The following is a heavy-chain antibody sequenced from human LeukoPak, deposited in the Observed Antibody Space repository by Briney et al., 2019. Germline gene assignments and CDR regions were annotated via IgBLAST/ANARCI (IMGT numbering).Heavy chain of an antibody. Sequence: SETLSLTCTVSGYSISSGYYWGWIRQPPGKGLEWIGSIYHSGSTYYNPSLKSRVTISVDTSKNQFSLKLSSVTAADTAVYYCARESGAFGELSYWGQGTLVTVSS. D-gene: IGHD3-10*01. CDR3: ARESGAFGELSY. CDR2: IYHSGST. CDR1: GYSISSGYY. V-gene: IGHV4-38-2*02. J-gene: IGHJ4*02.